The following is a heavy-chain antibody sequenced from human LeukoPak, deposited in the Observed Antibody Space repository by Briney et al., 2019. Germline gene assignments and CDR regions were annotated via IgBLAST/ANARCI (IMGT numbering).Heavy chain of an antibody. Sequence: ASVTVSCKVSGYTLTELSMHWVRQAPGKGLEWMGGFDPEDGETIYAQKFQGRVTMTEDTPTDTAYMELSSLRSEDTAVCYCATAPLLQLPPRYFDYWGQGTLVTVSS. J-gene: IGHJ4*02. CDR2: FDPEDGET. D-gene: IGHD2-2*01. V-gene: IGHV1-24*01. CDR1: GYTLTELS. CDR3: ATAPLLQLPPRYFDY.